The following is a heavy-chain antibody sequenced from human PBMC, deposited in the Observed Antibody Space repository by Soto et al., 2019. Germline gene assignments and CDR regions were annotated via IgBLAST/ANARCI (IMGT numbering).Heavy chain of an antibody. Sequence: EVQLVESGGGLVQPGRSLRLSCAASGFTFDDYAMHWVRQAPGKGLEWVAGISWNSGSICYADSVKGRFTISRDNAKNSLYLQMNSLMAEDTALYYCAEGVGSCWYNAFDIWGQGTMVTVSS. D-gene: IGHD6-13*01. CDR2: ISWNSGSI. V-gene: IGHV3-9*01. J-gene: IGHJ3*02. CDR1: GFTFDDYA. CDR3: AEGVGSCWYNAFDI.